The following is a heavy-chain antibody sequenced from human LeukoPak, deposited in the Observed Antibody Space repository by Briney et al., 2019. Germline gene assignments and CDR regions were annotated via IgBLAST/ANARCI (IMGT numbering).Heavy chain of an antibody. CDR3: ARALGGDYDY. CDR2: ISSSSGYT. V-gene: IGHV3-11*05. Sequence: PGGSLRLSCAASGFTFSDYYMTWIRQAPGKGLEWVSYISSSSGYTNYADSVKGRFTISRDNAKNSLYLQMNSLRAEDTALYYCARALGGDYDYWGQGTLVTVSS. J-gene: IGHJ4*02. D-gene: IGHD2-21*01. CDR1: GFTFSDYY.